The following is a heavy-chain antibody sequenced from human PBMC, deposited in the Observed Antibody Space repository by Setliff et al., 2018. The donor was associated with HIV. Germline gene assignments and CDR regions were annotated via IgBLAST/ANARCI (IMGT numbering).Heavy chain of an antibody. Sequence: ASVKVSCKASGYTFADYGINWVRQAPGQGLEWMGWINTNNGDTKSSQKFQGRVTITRDTSASTAYMELSSLRSEDTGVHYCAIGSSNWPHRPNNYYFDYWGQGTPVTVSS. J-gene: IGHJ4*02. V-gene: IGHV1-3*04. D-gene: IGHD6-13*01. CDR2: INTNNGDT. CDR1: GYTFADYG. CDR3: AIGSSNWPHRPNNYYFDY.